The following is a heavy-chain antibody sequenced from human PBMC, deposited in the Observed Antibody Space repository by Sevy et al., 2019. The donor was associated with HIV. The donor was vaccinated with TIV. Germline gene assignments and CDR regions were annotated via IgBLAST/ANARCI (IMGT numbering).Heavy chain of an antibody. J-gene: IGHJ4*02. D-gene: IGHD5-12*01. CDR1: GYTFTGQY. CDR2: INPNSGDP. CDR3: STDLRLRGYSDGCFDY. V-gene: IGHV1-2*02. Sequence: ASVKVSCKASGYTFTGQYIHWVRQAPGQGLEWMGWINPNSGDPNYAQEFQGRVTMTRDTSISTAYMELSGLKSDDTAVYYCSTDLRLRGYSDGCFDYWGQGTLVTVSS.